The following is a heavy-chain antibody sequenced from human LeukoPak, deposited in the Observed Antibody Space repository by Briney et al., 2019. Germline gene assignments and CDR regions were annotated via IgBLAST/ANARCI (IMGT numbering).Heavy chain of an antibody. J-gene: IGHJ6*02. V-gene: IGHV3-21*01. CDR2: ISSSSSYI. CDR1: GFIFGSYS. Sequence: GGSLRLSCTASGFIFGSYSMNWVRQAPGKGLEWVSSISSSSSYIFYADSVKGRFTTSRDNAKNSLYLQMNSLRAEDTALYYCARVRAAAGFYYGMDVWGQGTTVTVSS. CDR3: ARVRAAAGFYYGMDV. D-gene: IGHD6-13*01.